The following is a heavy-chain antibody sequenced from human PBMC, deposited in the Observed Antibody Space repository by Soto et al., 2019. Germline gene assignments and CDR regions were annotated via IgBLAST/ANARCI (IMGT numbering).Heavy chain of an antibody. CDR1: GFTISNSP. J-gene: IGHJ3*02. CDR2: ISYDGSNA. V-gene: IGHV3-30-3*01. Sequence: QVQLVESGGGVGQPGRSLRLSCAASGFTISNSPMHWVRQALGKGLEWVALISYDGSNAQYTDSVKGRFTISRDNSMNTVELQMNSLRAEDTAIYYCARGETANGFDIWGLGTMVTVS. CDR3: ARGETANGFDI.